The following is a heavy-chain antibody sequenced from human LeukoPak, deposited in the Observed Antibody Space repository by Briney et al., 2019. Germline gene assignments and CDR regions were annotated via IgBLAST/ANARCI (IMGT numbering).Heavy chain of an antibody. D-gene: IGHD3-10*01. CDR3: ASLSPFGLGPYYFDY. V-gene: IGHV4-4*07. J-gene: IGHJ4*02. CDR1: GGSISSYY. CDR2: IYTSGST. Sequence: SETLSLTCTVSGGSISSYYWSWIRQPAGKGLEWIGCIYTSGSTNYNPSLKSRVTMSVDTSKNQFSLKLSSVTAADTAVYYCASLSPFGLGPYYFDYWGQGTLVTVSS.